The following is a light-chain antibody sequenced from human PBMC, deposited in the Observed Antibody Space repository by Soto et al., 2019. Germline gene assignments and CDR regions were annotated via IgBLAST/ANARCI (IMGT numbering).Light chain of an antibody. Sequence: SALTQPASVSGSPGQSITISCSGTSSDIGGYNYVSWYQRHPGKAPKLMIYDVSNRPSGVSNRFSGSKSGNTASLTISGLQAEDEADYYCSSYTSSSSLYVIFGGGTKLTVL. CDR2: DVS. CDR3: SSYTSSSSLYVI. CDR1: SSDIGGYNY. J-gene: IGLJ2*01. V-gene: IGLV2-14*03.